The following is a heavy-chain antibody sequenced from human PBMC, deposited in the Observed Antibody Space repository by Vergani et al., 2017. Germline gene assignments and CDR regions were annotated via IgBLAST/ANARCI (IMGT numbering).Heavy chain of an antibody. D-gene: IGHD2-2*01. CDR2: ISAYNGNT. CDR1: GYTFTSYC. CDR3: ARYIGYCSSTSCFYYYYGMDV. Sequence: QVQLVQSGAEVKKPGASVKVSCKASGYTFTSYCISWVRQAPGQGLEWMGWISAYNGNTNYAQKLQGRVTMTTDTSTSTAYMELRSLRSDDTAVYYCARYIGYCSSTSCFYYYYGMDVWGQGTTVTVSS. V-gene: IGHV1-18*01. J-gene: IGHJ6*02.